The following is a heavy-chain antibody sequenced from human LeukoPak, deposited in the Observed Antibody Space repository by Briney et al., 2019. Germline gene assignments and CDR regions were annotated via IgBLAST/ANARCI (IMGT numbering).Heavy chain of an antibody. Sequence: TSETLSLTCAVYGGSFSGYYWSCIRQPPGKGLEWIGEINHSGSTNYNPSLKSRVTISVDTSKNQFSLKLSSVTAADTAVYYCARGVGYCSGGSCDMDVWGQGTTVTVSS. CDR3: ARGVGYCSGGSCDMDV. CDR1: GGSFSGYY. D-gene: IGHD2-15*01. J-gene: IGHJ6*02. CDR2: INHSGST. V-gene: IGHV4-34*01.